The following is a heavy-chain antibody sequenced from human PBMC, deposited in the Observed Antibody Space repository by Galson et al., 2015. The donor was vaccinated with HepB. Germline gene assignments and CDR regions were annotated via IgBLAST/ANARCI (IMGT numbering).Heavy chain of an antibody. J-gene: IGHJ4*02. CDR1: GDSVSSNSAA. D-gene: IGHD5-12*01. V-gene: IGHV6-1*01. CDR2: TYYRSKWYN. Sequence: CAISGDSVSSNSAAWNWIRQSPSRGLEWLGRTYYRSKWYNDYAVSVKSRITINPDTSKNQFSLQLNSVTPEDTAVYYCARAVVERLRLLNAFDYWGQGTLVTVSS. CDR3: ARAVVERLRLLNAFDY.